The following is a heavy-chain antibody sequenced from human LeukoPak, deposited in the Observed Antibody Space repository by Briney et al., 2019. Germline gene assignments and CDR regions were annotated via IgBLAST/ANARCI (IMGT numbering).Heavy chain of an antibody. Sequence: GGSLRLSCAASGFTFSNYGMHWVRQAPGKGLEWAALIWSDGTNTYYADSVKGRFTISRDNSKNTLYLQMNNLRAEDTAVYYCARVRLDLGYTNGVFGYWGQGTLVTVSS. D-gene: IGHD2-8*01. CDR3: ARVRLDLGYTNGVFGY. CDR1: GFTFSNYG. CDR2: IWSDGTNT. J-gene: IGHJ4*02. V-gene: IGHV3-33*01.